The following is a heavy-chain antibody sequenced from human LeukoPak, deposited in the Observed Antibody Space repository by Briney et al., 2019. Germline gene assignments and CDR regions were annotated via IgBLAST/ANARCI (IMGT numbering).Heavy chain of an antibody. V-gene: IGHV4-39*07. J-gene: IGHJ4*02. CDR3: ASGPSVAVAGTFDY. CDR1: GNSISSSSYY. D-gene: IGHD6-19*01. CDR2: IYYSGST. Sequence: SETLSLTCTVSGNSISSSSYYWGWIRQPPGKGLEWIGSIYYSGSTYYNPSLKSRVTISVDTSKNQFSLKLSSVTAADTAVYYCASGPSVAVAGTFDYWGQGTLVTVSS.